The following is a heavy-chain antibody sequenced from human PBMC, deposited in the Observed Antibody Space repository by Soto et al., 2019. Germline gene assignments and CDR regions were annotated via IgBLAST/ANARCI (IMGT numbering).Heavy chain of an antibody. CDR3: ARDSASLWFYYGMDV. D-gene: IGHD3-9*01. CDR2: IKQDGSEK. CDR1: GFTFSSFW. J-gene: IGHJ6*02. V-gene: IGHV3-7*03. Sequence: QPGGSLRLSCAASGFTFSSFWMSWVRQAPGKGLEWVANIKQDGSEKYYVDSVKGRFTISRDNAKNSLYLQMNSLRAEDTAVYYCARDSASLWFYYGMDVWGQGTTVTVSS.